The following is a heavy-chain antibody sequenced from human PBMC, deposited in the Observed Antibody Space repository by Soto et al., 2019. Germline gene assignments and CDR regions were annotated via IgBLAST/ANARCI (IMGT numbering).Heavy chain of an antibody. V-gene: IGHV3-53*01. CDR1: GFSVSGNY. J-gene: IGHJ4*02. CDR3: ARGRTAGTTSDY. CDR2: IHSGGNT. Sequence: EVQLVESGGGLIQPGGSLRLSCVASGFSVSGNYMSWVRQAPGKGLEWVSVIHSGGNTYHADSVKGRFTISRDNSKNTLFLQMNSLRVEDTAVYYCARGRTAGTTSDYWGQGTLVTVSS. D-gene: IGHD1-1*01.